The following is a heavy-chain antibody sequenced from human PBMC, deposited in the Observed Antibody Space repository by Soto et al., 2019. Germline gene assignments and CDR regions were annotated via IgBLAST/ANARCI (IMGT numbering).Heavy chain of an antibody. J-gene: IGHJ4*02. V-gene: IGHV4-34*01. Sequence: PSETLSLTCAVYGGSFSGYYWSWIRQPPGKGLEWIGEINHSGSTNYNPSLKSRVTISVDTSKNQFSLKLSSVTAADTAVCYCASGGIAVDDAFDYWGQGTLVTVSS. CDR3: ASGGIAVDDAFDY. D-gene: IGHD6-19*01. CDR2: INHSGST. CDR1: GGSFSGYY.